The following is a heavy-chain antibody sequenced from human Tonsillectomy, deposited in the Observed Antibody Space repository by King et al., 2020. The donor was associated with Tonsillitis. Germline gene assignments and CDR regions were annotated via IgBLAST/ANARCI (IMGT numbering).Heavy chain of an antibody. CDR1: GFTFSSHW. Sequence: VQLVESGGGLVQPGGSLRLSCAASGFTFSSHWMHWVRQAPGKGLVWVSRISSDGSSTSYADPVKGRFTISRDNAKNTLYLKMNSLRDEDTALDYCAREPSGDYALDYWGQGTLATVSS. D-gene: IGHD4-17*01. CDR2: ISSDGSST. J-gene: IGHJ4*02. CDR3: AREPSGDYALDY. V-gene: IGHV3-74*01.